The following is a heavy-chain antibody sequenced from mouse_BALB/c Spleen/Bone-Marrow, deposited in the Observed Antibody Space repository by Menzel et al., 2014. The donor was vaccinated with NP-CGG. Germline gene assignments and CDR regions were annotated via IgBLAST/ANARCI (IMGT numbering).Heavy chain of an antibody. CDR2: INPDSSTI. Sequence: EVKVVESGGGLVQPGGSLKLSCAASGFAFSRYWMSWVRQAPGKGLEWIGEINPDSSTIIYTPSLKDKFIISRDNAKNTLHLEMSKVRSEDTALYYCERVGYYGGFAYWGQGTLVTGSA. V-gene: IGHV4-1*02. CDR1: GFAFSRYW. D-gene: IGHD2-3*01. J-gene: IGHJ3*01. CDR3: ERVGYYGGFAY.